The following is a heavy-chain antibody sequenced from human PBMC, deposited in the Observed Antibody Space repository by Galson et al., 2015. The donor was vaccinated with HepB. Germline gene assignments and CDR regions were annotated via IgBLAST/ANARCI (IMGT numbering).Heavy chain of an antibody. V-gene: IGHV3-23*01. J-gene: IGHJ4*02. CDR3: AKDMEGFYGDYGPNFDY. CDR1: GFTFSSYA. Sequence: SLRLSCAASGFTFSSYAMSWVRQAPGKGLEWVSAISGSGGSTYYADSVKGRFTISRDNSKNTLYLQMNSLRAEDTAVYYCAKDMEGFYGDYGPNFDYWGQGTLVTVSS. CDR2: ISGSGGST. D-gene: IGHD4-17*01.